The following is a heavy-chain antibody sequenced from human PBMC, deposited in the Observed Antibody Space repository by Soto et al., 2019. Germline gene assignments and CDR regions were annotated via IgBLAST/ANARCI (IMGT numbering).Heavy chain of an antibody. D-gene: IGHD2-2*01. CDR3: ARDPNIVLVPAALRSYYYYYGMDV. Sequence: EVQLVESGGGLVQPGGSLRLSCAASGFTFSSYWMSWVRQAPGKGLEWVANIKQDGSEKYYVDSVKGRFTISRDNAKNSLYLXXNXLRAEDTAVYYCARDPNIVLVPAALRSYYYYYGMDVWGQGTTVTVSS. V-gene: IGHV3-7*01. J-gene: IGHJ6*02. CDR2: IKQDGSEK. CDR1: GFTFSSYW.